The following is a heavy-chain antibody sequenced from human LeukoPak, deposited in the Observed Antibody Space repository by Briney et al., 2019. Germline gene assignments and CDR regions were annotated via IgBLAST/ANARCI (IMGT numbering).Heavy chain of an antibody. V-gene: IGHV3-21*01. Sequence: PGGSLRLSCAASGFTFSSYSMNWVRQAPGKGLEWVSSISSSSSYIYYADSVKGRFTISRDNAKNSLYLQMNSLRAEDTAVYYCARSFLSIAAAATDYWGQGTTVTVSS. J-gene: IGHJ4*03. CDR3: ARSFLSIAAAATDY. D-gene: IGHD6-13*01. CDR2: ISSSSSYI. CDR1: GFTFSSYS.